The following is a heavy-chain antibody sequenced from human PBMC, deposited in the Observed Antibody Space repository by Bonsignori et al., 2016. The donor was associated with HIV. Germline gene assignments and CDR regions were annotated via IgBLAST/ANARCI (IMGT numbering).Heavy chain of an antibody. J-gene: IGHJ6*03. D-gene: IGHD6-6*01. CDR3: ARAEYSSSKGMADYYYYMDV. CDR1: GYTFTSYG. V-gene: IGHV1-18*01. Sequence: ASVKVSCKASGYTFTSYGISWVRQAPGQGLEWMGWISAYNGNTNYAQKLQGRVTMTTDTSTSTAYMELRSLRSDDTAVYYCARAEYSSSKGMADYYYYMDVWGKGTTVTVSS. CDR2: ISAYNGNT.